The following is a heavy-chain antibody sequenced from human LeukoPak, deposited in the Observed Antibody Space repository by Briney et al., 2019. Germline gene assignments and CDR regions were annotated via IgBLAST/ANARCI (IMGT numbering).Heavy chain of an antibody. J-gene: IGHJ4*02. CDR3: AKTANNGWWSYDY. V-gene: IGHV3-23*01. D-gene: IGHD2-8*02. CDR1: GFTFSSYA. Sequence: GGSLRLSCAASGFTFSSYAMSWVRQAPGKGLEWVSAISGSGGSTYYADSVRGRFTISRDNSKNTLYLELNSLRAEDTAIYYCAKTANNGWWSYDYWGQGTLVTVSS. CDR2: ISGSGGST.